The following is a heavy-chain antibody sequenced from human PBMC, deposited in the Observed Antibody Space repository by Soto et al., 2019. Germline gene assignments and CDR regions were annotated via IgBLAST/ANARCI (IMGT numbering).Heavy chain of an antibody. J-gene: IGHJ1*01. D-gene: IGHD4-17*01. V-gene: IGHV1-69*04. CDR2: IIPILGIA. Sequence: ASVKVSCKASGYTFTSYTISWVRQAPGQGLEWMGRIIPILGIANYAQKFQGRVTITADKSTSTAYMELSSLRPEDTAVYYCARDRSPTAPYFQHWGQGTLVTVSS. CDR1: GYTFTSYT. CDR3: ARDRSPTAPYFQH.